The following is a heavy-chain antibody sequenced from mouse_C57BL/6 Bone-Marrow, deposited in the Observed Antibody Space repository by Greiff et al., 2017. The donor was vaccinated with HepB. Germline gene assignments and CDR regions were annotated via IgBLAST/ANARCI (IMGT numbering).Heavy chain of an antibody. Sequence: EVQLQESGPELVKPGASVKISCKASGYSFTGYYMNWVKQSPEKSLEWIGEINPSTGGTTYNQKFKAKATLTVDKSSSTAYMQLKSLTSEDSAVYYCARRTFLDYFDYWGQGTTLTVSS. V-gene: IGHV1-42*01. CDR2: INPSTGGT. CDR3: ARRTFLDYFDY. J-gene: IGHJ2*01. CDR1: GYSFTGYY.